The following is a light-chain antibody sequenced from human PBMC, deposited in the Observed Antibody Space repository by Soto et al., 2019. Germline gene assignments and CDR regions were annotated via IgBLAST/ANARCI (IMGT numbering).Light chain of an antibody. J-gene: IGKJ1*01. CDR1: QSVGSN. V-gene: IGKV3-15*01. Sequence: EIVLIQSPATLSLSPGERATLSCRASQSVGSNLAWYQQKPGQAPRLLIYGASTRATGIPARFSGSGSGTEFTLTISSLQSEDFAVYYCQQYNNWPPWTFGQGTKVDIK. CDR2: GAS. CDR3: QQYNNWPPWT.